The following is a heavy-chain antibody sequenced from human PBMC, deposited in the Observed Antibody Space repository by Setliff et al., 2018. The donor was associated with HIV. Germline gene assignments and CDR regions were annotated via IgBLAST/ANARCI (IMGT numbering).Heavy chain of an antibody. Sequence: ASVKVSCKASGYTFTGYYMHWVRQAPGQGLEWMGWINPNSGGTNYAQKFQGRVTTTRDTSISTAYMELSRLRSDDTAVYYCARERITMIVRWFDPWGQGTLVSVSS. J-gene: IGHJ5*02. CDR1: GYTFTGYY. V-gene: IGHV1-2*02. CDR3: ARERITMIVRWFDP. D-gene: IGHD3-22*01. CDR2: INPNSGGT.